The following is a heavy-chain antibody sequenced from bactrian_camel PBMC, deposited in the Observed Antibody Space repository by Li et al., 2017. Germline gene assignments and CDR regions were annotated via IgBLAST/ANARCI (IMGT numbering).Heavy chain of an antibody. J-gene: IGHJ4*01. D-gene: IGHD3*01. V-gene: IGHV3S53*01. Sequence: VQLVESGGGLVQPGGSLRLSCLVSADSISHKCMAWFRQAIGKEREGVAALDRDGTTRYADFVKGRFTISQDNAKNTLYLQMNSLQPEDTAMYNCAADPEHPPGLLLLSPPNAKIVYGQGTQVTVS. CDR1: ADSISHKC. CDR2: LDRDGTT.